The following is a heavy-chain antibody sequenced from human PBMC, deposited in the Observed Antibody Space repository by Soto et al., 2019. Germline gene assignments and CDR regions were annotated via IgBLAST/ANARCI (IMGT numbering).Heavy chain of an antibody. Sequence: PSETLSLTCTVSGGSISSGGYYWSWIRQPPGKGLEWIGYVYDRGTTNYNPSLKSRVTISLDTSKNQFSLKLTSVTAADTAVYYCARHDPIIAASTTQFDYWGQGTLVTGSS. D-gene: IGHD6-13*01. CDR2: VYDRGTT. V-gene: IGHV4-61*08. J-gene: IGHJ4*02. CDR3: ARHDPIIAASTTQFDY. CDR1: GGSISSGGYY.